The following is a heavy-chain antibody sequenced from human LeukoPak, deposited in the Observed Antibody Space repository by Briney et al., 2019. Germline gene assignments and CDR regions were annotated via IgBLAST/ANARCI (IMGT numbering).Heavy chain of an antibody. CDR2: ISAYNGNT. D-gene: IGHD3-22*01. J-gene: IGHJ4*01. CDR1: GYTFTSYG. CDR3: ARVRVMIVVSNEDY. V-gene: IGHV1-18*01. Sequence: ASVNVSCKASGYTFTSYGISLVRQAPGQGLEWMGWISAYNGNTNYAQKLQGRVTMTTDTSTSTAYMELRSLRSDATAVYSCARVRVMIVVSNEDYWGHGTLVTVSS.